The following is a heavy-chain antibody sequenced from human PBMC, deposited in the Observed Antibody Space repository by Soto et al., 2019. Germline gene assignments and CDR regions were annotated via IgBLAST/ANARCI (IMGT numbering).Heavy chain of an antibody. D-gene: IGHD2-21*02. CDR2: INWDSGKI. CDR1: GFTIDTYA. J-gene: IGHJ5*02. CDR3: ARDIPGHCGDDKSTWFEP. Sequence: LRLSCAAPGFTIDTYAMHWVRQAPGNGLEWVAGINWDSGKIGYADSVKGRFSISRDPAKNFLYLQMSSLKHDDTPFYFCARDIPGHCGDDKSTWFEPCGQGTLVAVS. V-gene: IGHV3-9*01.